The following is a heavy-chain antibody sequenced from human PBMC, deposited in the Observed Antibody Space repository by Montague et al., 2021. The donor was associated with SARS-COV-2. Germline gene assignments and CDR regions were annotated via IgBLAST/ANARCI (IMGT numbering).Heavy chain of an antibody. CDR2: TYYRSKWSN. J-gene: IGHJ4*02. Sequence: CAISGDSVSSNTAAWNWIRQSPSRGLEWLGRTYYRSKWSNDYAVSVKSRISINADTSKNQFSLQLNSVTPEDTAVYYCARGISATNKWGQGTLVTVSS. CDR3: ARGISATNK. V-gene: IGHV6-1*01. CDR1: GDSVSSNTAA. D-gene: IGHD6-13*01.